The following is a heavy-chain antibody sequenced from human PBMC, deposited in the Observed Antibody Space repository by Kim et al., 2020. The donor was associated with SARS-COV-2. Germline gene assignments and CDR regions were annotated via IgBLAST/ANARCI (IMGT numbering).Heavy chain of an antibody. D-gene: IGHD6-13*01. V-gene: IGHV1-18*01. Sequence: KSAPKIQGRVTMTTDTSPSTAYMELRSLRSDDTAVYYCARIAAERGWFDPWGQGTLVTVSS. CDR3: ARIAAERGWFDP. J-gene: IGHJ5*02.